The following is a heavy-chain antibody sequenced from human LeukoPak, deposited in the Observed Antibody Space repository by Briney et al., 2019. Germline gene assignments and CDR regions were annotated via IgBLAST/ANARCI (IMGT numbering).Heavy chain of an antibody. Sequence: GGSLRLSCAASGFTFSDYYMSWIRQAPGKGLEWVSYISSSGSTIYYADSVKGRFTISRDNAKNSLYLQMNSLRAEDTAVYYCARDFSAQTRRTRTGSYYFDYWGQGTLVTVSS. J-gene: IGHJ4*02. V-gene: IGHV3-11*04. CDR2: ISSSGSTI. CDR1: GFTFSDYY. D-gene: IGHD1-1*01. CDR3: ARDFSAQTRRTRTGSYYFDY.